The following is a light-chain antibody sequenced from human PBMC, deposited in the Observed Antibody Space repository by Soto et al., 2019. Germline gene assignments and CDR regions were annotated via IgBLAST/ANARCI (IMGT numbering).Light chain of an antibody. CDR1: SSNIGSDS. V-gene: IGLV1-44*01. CDR2: NNN. CDR3: AAWDVSLNGPV. Sequence: QSVLTQPPSASGTPGQRVTISCSGSSSNIGSDSVNWYQHLPGSALKVLIYNNNRRPSGVPDRFSGSKSGTSGSLAISGLQSEDEALYYCAAWDVSLNGPVFGGGTQLTVL. J-gene: IGLJ2*01.